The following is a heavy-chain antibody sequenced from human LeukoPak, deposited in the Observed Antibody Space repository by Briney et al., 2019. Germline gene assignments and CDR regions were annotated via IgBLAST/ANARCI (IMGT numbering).Heavy chain of an antibody. CDR1: GASFSGYY. D-gene: IGHD3-10*01. CDR3: ARRPNYTYYYGSGSRGFDY. V-gene: IGHV4-34*01. J-gene: IGHJ4*02. CDR2: ISHSGTT. Sequence: SETLSLTCAVYGASFSGYYWSWIRQPPGMGLEWIGEISHSGTTNYNPSLKSRVTISIDTSKNQFSLNLSSVTAADTAVYYCARRPNYTYYYGSGSRGFDYWGQGTLVTVSS.